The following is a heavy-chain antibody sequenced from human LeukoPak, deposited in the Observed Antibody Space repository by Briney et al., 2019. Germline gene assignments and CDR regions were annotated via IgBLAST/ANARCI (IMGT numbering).Heavy chain of an antibody. V-gene: IGHV3-53*01. CDR1: GFTVSSNY. CDR2: IYSGGST. J-gene: IGHJ4*02. Sequence: GGSLRLSCAASGFTVSSNYMSWVRQAPGKGLEWVSLIYSGGSTYYADSVKGRFTISRDNSKNTLYLQMNSLRAEDTAVYYCARGFPGLWFGEPFDYWGQGTLVTVSS. CDR3: ARGFPGLWFGEPFDY. D-gene: IGHD3-10*01.